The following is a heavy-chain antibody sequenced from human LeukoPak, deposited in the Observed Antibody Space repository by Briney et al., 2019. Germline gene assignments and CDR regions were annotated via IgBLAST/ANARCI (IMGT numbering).Heavy chain of an antibody. D-gene: IGHD3-10*01. CDR3: AKGGPIKMVRGVIEILDY. CDR1: GGSFSSYY. J-gene: IGHJ4*02. CDR2: IYISGST. Sequence: SETLSLTCTVSGGSFSSYYWSWIRQPPGKGLEWIGRIYISGSTYYDPSLKSRFTMSGDTSKNQLSLQMSTVTAADTAVYYCAKGGPIKMVRGVIEILDYWGQGALVAVSS. V-gene: IGHV4-4*07.